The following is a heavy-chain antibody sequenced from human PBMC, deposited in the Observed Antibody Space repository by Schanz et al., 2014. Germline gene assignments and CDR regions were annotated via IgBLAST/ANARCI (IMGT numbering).Heavy chain of an antibody. Sequence: EVQLLESGGGLVQPGGSLRLSCAASGFTFFGSFAMSWVRQAPGKGLEWVSGMSGSGSTADYADSVKGRFTISRDNSKNTLYLQMNSLRAEDTAVYYCAKVAPAATYLDSWGLGTLVTVSS. CDR2: MSGSGSTA. V-gene: IGHV3-23*01. D-gene: IGHD2-2*01. CDR3: AKVAPAATYLDS. J-gene: IGHJ4*02. CDR1: GFTFFGSFA.